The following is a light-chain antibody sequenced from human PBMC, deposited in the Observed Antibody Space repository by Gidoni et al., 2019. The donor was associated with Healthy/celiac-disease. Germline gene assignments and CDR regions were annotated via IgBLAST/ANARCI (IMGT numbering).Light chain of an antibody. CDR2: DAS. J-gene: IGKJ2*01. Sequence: DIQMTQSPSTLSASVGDRVTITCRASQSISSWLAWYQQKPGKAPKLLIYDASSLESGVPSRFSGSGSGTEFTLTISSLQPDDFATYYCQQYNRYCYTFGQGTKLEIK. CDR3: QQYNRYCYT. CDR1: QSISSW. V-gene: IGKV1-5*01.